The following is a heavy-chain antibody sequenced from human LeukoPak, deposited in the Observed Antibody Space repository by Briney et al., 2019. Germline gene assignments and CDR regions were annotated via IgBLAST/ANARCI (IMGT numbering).Heavy chain of an antibody. D-gene: IGHD2-21*01. J-gene: IGHJ5*02. CDR3: ARARHMRTNWFDP. CDR1: GGTFSSYA. Sequence: SVKVSCKASGGTFSSYAISWVRQAPGQGLEWMGGIIPIFGTANYAQKFQGRVTITTDESTSTAYMELSSLRSEDPAVYYCARARHMRTNWFDPWGQGTLVTVSS. V-gene: IGHV1-69*05. CDR2: IIPIFGTA.